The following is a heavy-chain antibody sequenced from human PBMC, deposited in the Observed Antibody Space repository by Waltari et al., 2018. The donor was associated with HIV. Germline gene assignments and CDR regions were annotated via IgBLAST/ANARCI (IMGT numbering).Heavy chain of an antibody. CDR3: ARDPEGYTLGGGDFDY. D-gene: IGHD5-12*01. V-gene: IGHV3-7*01. CDR1: GFTFRNYW. CDR2: IKEDGSEK. J-gene: IGHJ4*02. Sequence: EVQLVESGGGLVQPGGSLRISCAVSGFTFRNYWMTWVRQAPGKGLELVANIKEDGSEKYYVDSVKGRFTISRDNAKKSLYLQMNSLRVEDTAVYYCARDPEGYTLGGGDFDYWGQGTLVTVSS.